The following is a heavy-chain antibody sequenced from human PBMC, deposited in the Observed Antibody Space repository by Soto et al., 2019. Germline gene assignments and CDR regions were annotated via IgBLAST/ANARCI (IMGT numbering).Heavy chain of an antibody. D-gene: IGHD5-12*01. J-gene: IGHJ1*01. V-gene: IGHV1-69*02. CDR2: IIPILGIA. CDR1: GGTFSSYT. CDR3: ARRGETSGYDSEYFQH. Sequence: SVKVSCKASGGTFSSYTISWVRQAPGQGLEWMGRIIPILGIANYAQKFQGRVTITADKSTSTAYMELSSLRSEDTAVYYCARRGETSGYDSEYFQHWGQGTLVTVSS.